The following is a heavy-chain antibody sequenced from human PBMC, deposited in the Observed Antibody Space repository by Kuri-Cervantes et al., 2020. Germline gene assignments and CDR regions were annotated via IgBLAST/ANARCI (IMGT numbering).Heavy chain of an antibody. Sequence: GGSLRLSCAASGFTFSSHAMHWVRQAPGKGLEWVAFIWSDASKQYYADSVKGRFTISRDNSKNTLYLQMNSLRAEDTAVYYCARARSSSSWYYYYGMDVWGQGTTVTVSS. D-gene: IGHD6-13*01. CDR1: GFTFSSHA. CDR2: IWSDASKQ. J-gene: IGHJ6*02. CDR3: ARARSSSSWYYYYGMDV. V-gene: IGHV3-30*02.